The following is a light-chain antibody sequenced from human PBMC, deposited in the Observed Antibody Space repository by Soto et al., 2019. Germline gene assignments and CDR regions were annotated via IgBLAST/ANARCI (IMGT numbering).Light chain of an antibody. CDR3: QQYNSYSPWT. J-gene: IGKJ1*01. CDR1: QSISSN. V-gene: IGKV3-15*01. CDR2: DAS. Sequence: ETVMTQSPATLSVSPGERATLSCRSSQSISSNLAWFQQKPGQAPRLLIYDASTMATGFPARFSASGSGTEFTLTISSLQPDDFATYYCQQYNSYSPWTFGQGTKVDI.